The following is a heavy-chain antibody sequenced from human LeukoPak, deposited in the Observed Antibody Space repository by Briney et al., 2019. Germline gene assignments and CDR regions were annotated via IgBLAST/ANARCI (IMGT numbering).Heavy chain of an antibody. J-gene: IGHJ5*02. CDR3: ARGMGYSGYDFYRPRQFDP. CDR2: INHSGST. CDR1: GGSFSGYY. V-gene: IGHV4-34*01. D-gene: IGHD5-12*01. Sequence: KSSETLSLTCAVYGGSFSGYYWGWIRQPPGKGLEWIGEINHSGSTNYNPSLKSRVTISVDTSKNQFSLKLSSVTAADTAVYYCARGMGYSGYDFYRPRQFDPWGQGTLVTVSS.